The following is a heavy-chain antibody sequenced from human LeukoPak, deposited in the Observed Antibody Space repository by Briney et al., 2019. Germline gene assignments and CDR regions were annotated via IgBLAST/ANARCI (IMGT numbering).Heavy chain of an antibody. V-gene: IGHV3-20*01. D-gene: IGHD2-2*01. Sequence: PGGSLRLSCAASGFTFDDYGMSWVRQAPGKGLEWVSGINWNGGSTGYADSVKGRFTISRDNAKNSLYLQMNSLRAEDTALYHCARGAGIPVAWGNWFDPWGQGTLVTVSS. CDR3: ARGAGIPVAWGNWFDP. CDR2: INWNGGST. J-gene: IGHJ5*02. CDR1: GFTFDDYG.